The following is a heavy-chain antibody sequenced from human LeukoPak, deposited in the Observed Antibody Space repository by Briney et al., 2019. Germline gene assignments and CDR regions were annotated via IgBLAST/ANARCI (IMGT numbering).Heavy chain of an antibody. V-gene: IGHV1-2*02. J-gene: IGHJ6*02. CDR1: GYAFTGYY. D-gene: IGHD2-2*01. Sequence: ASVKVSCTSSGYAFTGYYMHWGRQAPGQGIEWMGWINPNSGGTNYAQKYHGRVTMTRDTSISTAYMELSRLRSDDTAVYYCARFAACSSTSCYGGAYYYYYGMDVWGQGTTVTVSS. CDR3: ARFAACSSTSCYGGAYYYYYGMDV. CDR2: INPNSGGT.